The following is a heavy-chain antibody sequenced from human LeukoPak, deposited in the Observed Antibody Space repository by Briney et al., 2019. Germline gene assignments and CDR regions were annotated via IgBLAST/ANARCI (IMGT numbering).Heavy chain of an antibody. CDR1: GYTFIDYY. CDR3: ARDTPGRSASH. D-gene: IGHD1-26*01. Sequence: ASVKVSCKASGYTFIDYYIHWVRQAPGQGLEWMGWINSNSGGTNYAQKVQGRVSMTTDTSISATYMELSRLTSDDTAVYYCARDTPGRSASHWGQGTLVTVSS. CDR2: INSNSGGT. J-gene: IGHJ4*02. V-gene: IGHV1-2*02.